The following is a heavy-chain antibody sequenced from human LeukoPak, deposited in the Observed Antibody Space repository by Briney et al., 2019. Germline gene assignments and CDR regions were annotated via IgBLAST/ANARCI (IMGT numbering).Heavy chain of an antibody. D-gene: IGHD2-21*02. Sequence: SETLSLTCAVYGGSFSGYYWSWIRQPPGKGLEWIGEINHSGSTNYNPSLKSRVTISVDTSKNQFSLKLSSVTAADTAVYYCARDLVVTAIDYYYYGMDAWGQGTTVTVSS. CDR3: ARDLVVTAIDYYYYGMDA. V-gene: IGHV4-34*01. CDR2: INHSGST. J-gene: IGHJ6*02. CDR1: GGSFSGYY.